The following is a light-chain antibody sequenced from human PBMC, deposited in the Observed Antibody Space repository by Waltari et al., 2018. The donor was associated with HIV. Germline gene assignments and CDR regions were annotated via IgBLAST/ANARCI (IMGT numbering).Light chain of an antibody. CDR1: QSVSTY. V-gene: IGKV3-11*01. Sequence: VTIACRASQSVSTYLAWYQQKPGQAPRLLIYGASSRATGIPARFSGSGSGTDLTLTISSLEPGDFGVYYCHQRSNWPITFGQGTRLEIK. CDR2: GAS. J-gene: IGKJ5*01. CDR3: HQRSNWPIT.